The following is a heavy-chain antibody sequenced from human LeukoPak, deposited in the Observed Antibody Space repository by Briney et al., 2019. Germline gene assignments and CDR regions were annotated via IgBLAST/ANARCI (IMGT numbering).Heavy chain of an antibody. CDR2: MNPNSGNT. CDR3: AVNLVATTHYLPY. D-gene: IGHD5-12*01. Sequence: ASVKVSCKASGYTFTSYDIYWVRHAPGDGGVRMGWMNPNSGNTGYAQKFQGRVTMTRNTSISTAYMELSSLRSEDTAVYYGAVNLVATTHYLPYWGQGTLVTVSS. J-gene: IGHJ4*02. CDR1: GYTFTSYD. V-gene: IGHV1-8*01.